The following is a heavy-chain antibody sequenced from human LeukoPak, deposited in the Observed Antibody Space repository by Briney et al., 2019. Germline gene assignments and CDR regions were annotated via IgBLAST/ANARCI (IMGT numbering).Heavy chain of an antibody. V-gene: IGHV3-53*01. D-gene: IGHD6-19*01. CDR1: GFAVSSNY. Sequence: RTGGSLRLSCAASGFAVSSNYMSWVRQAPGKGLEWVSVIYSGGSTYYADSVKGRFTISRDNSKNTLYLQMNSLRAEDTAVYYCARESYNSGIDYWGQGTLATVSS. CDR2: IYSGGST. CDR3: ARESYNSGIDY. J-gene: IGHJ4*02.